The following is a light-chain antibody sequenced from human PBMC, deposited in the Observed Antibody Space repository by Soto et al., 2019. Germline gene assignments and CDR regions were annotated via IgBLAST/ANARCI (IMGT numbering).Light chain of an antibody. CDR2: SNY. CDR1: SSNIGSKT. V-gene: IGLV1-44*01. Sequence: QSVLTQPPSASGTPGQRVTISCSGSSSNIGSKTVNWYQQLPGTAPTLLFYSNYQRPSGVPDRFSGSKSGTSASLAISGLESEDEADYYCSAWDASLNGYVFGTGTKLTVL. J-gene: IGLJ1*01. CDR3: SAWDASLNGYV.